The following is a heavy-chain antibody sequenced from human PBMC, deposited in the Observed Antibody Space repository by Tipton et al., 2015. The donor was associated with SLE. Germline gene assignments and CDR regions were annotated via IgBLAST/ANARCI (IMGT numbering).Heavy chain of an antibody. V-gene: IGHV6-1*01. CDR1: GDSVSSNSAA. CDR3: ARFSLAAAGTWFDP. D-gene: IGHD6-13*01. Sequence: GLVKPSQTLSLTCAISGDSVSSNSAAWNWIRQSPSRGLEWLGRTYYRSKWYNDYAVSVKSRITINPDTSKNQFSLQLSSVTAADTAVYYCARFSLAAAGTWFDPWGQGTLVTVSS. CDR2: TYYRSKWYN. J-gene: IGHJ5*02.